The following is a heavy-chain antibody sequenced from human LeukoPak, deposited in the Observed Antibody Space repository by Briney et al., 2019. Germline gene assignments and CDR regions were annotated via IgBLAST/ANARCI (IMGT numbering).Heavy chain of an antibody. V-gene: IGHV3-23*01. CDR2: ISGSGGST. J-gene: IGHJ4*02. CDR3: AKRKGGLRDPDY. CDR1: GFTFTNAW. D-gene: IGHD3-16*01. Sequence: GGSLRLSCEASGFTFTNAWMSWVRQVPGKGLEWVSAISGSGGSTYYADSVKGRFTISRDNSKNTLYLQMNSLRAEDTAVYYCAKRKGGLRDPDYWGQGTLVTVSS.